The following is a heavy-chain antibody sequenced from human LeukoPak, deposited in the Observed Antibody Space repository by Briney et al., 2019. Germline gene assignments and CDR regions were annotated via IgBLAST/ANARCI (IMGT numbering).Heavy chain of an antibody. CDR3: VRVGSVSGSDYLDY. J-gene: IGHJ4*02. V-gene: IGHV3-72*01. CDR2: SRNKAKSYTS. CDR1: GFTFSDHF. Sequence: GGSLSLSCAGSGFTFSDHFLDWVGQAPGKGREGVGRSRNKAKSYTSEYAASVKGRFTISRDDSKNSLYPQMNSLETEDTAVYYCVRVGSVSGSDYLDYWGQGTLVTVSS. D-gene: IGHD6-19*01.